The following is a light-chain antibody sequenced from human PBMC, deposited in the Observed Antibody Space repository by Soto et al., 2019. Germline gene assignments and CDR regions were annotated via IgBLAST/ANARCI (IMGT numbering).Light chain of an antibody. CDR3: QQRNVWPPVT. CDR2: GAF. Sequence: PGVKGTLSCRSSPSVTSFLAWYQQKPGQAPRLLIYGAFNRATGIPARFSGSGSGTDFTLTISSLEPEDSAVYYCQQRNVWPPVTFGQGTRLEIK. J-gene: IGKJ5*01. CDR1: PSVTSF. V-gene: IGKV3-11*01.